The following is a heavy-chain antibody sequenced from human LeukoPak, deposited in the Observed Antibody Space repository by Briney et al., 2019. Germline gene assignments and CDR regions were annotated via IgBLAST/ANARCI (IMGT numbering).Heavy chain of an antibody. V-gene: IGHV3-7*01. Sequence: PGGSLRLSCAASGFTFSSYWMSWVRQAPGKGLEWVANIKQDGSEKYYVDSVKGRFTISRDNAKNSLYLQLSSLRPEDTAVYYCTREGRFKAQHLFDYWGQGTMVTVSS. CDR1: GFTFSSYW. J-gene: IGHJ4*02. D-gene: IGHD2-2*01. CDR2: IKQDGSEK. CDR3: TREGRFKAQHLFDY.